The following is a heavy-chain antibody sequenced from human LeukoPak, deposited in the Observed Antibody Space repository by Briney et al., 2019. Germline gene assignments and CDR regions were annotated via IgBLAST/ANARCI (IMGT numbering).Heavy chain of an antibody. CDR1: GYTFTSYY. CDR2: INPSGGST. D-gene: IGHD4-23*01. Sequence: ASVKVSCKASGYTFTSYYMHWVRQSPGQGLEWMGIINPSGGSTSYAQKFQGRVTMTRDTSTSTVYMELSSLRSEDTAVYYCARDNSVEDTAWWFDPWGQGTLVTVSS. V-gene: IGHV1-46*01. CDR3: ARDNSVEDTAWWFDP. J-gene: IGHJ5*02.